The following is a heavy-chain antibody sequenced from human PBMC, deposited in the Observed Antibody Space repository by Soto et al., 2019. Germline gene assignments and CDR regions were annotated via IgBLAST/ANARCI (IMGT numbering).Heavy chain of an antibody. J-gene: IGHJ4*02. V-gene: IGHV5-10-1*01. D-gene: IGHD1-7*01. CDR2: IDPSDSYI. CDR3: AIPLARTTPFDY. CDR1: GYTFTNYY. Sequence: GESLKISCQASGYTFTNYYIAWVRQVPGKGLEWMGRIDPSDSYIKYSPSFEGHVTMSVDKSISTAFLQWSRPEASDTAMYFCAIPLARTTPFDYWGQGSLVTVSS.